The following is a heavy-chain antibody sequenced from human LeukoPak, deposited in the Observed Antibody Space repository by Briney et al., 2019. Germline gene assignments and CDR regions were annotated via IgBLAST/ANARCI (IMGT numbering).Heavy chain of an antibody. D-gene: IGHD6-19*01. J-gene: IGHJ4*02. V-gene: IGHV4-59*12. CDR2: IYYSGTT. CDR3: ARGSRGYSSGWYDY. CDR1: GGSISSYY. Sequence: PSETLSLTCTVSGGSISSYYWSWIRQPPGKGLEWIGYIYYSGTTNYNPSLKSRVTISVDTSKNQFSLKLSSVTAADTAVYYCARGSRGYSSGWYDYWGQGTLVTVSS.